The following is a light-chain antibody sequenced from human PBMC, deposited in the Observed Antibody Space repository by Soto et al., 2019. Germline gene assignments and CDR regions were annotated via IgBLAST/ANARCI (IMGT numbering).Light chain of an antibody. Sequence: EIVLTQSPATLSLSPGDRATLSCRASQSVSSYLAWYQQKPGQAPRLLIYDASNRATGIPARFSGSGSGTDFTLTSTRPEPEDFAVYYCQQRSNWPSTFGGGTKVEIK. CDR2: DAS. J-gene: IGKJ4*01. CDR3: QQRSNWPST. V-gene: IGKV3-11*01. CDR1: QSVSSY.